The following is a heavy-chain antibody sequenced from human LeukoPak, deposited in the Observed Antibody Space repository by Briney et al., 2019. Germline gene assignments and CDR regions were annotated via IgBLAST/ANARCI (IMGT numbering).Heavy chain of an antibody. CDR2: IYSSGST. Sequence: SETLSLTCTVSGGSISSSYYYWGWIRQPPGKGLEWIGSIYSSGSTYYNPSLKSRVTISVDTSKNQFSLKLTSVTAADTAVYYCARHYYGDHFDYWGQGTLVTVSS. CDR3: ARHYYGDHFDY. J-gene: IGHJ4*02. CDR1: GGSISSSYYY. V-gene: IGHV4-39*01. D-gene: IGHD4-17*01.